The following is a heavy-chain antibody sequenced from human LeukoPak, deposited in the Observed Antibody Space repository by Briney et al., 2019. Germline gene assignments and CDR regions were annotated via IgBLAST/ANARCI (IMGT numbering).Heavy chain of an antibody. CDR3: ARSSGTGTFSY. CDR2: VYYGRSP. V-gene: IGHV4-39*02. CDR1: GDSISRSTYY. D-gene: IGHD6-25*01. Sequence: SETLSLTCTVSGDSISRSTYYWAWIRQPPGKGLEWIGSVYYGRSPYFNPSLDSRATISVNTSKNHFSLKMSSVTAADTAVYYCARSSGTGTFSYWGQGTLVTVSS. J-gene: IGHJ4*02.